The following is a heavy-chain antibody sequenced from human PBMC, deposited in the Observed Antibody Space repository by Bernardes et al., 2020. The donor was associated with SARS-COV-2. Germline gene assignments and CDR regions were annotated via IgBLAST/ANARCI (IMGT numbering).Heavy chain of an antibody. CDR2: IYYSGST. V-gene: IGHV4-59*08. Sequence: SETLHLTCTVSGGSISSYYWSWIRQPPGKGLEWIGYIYYSGSTNYNPSLKSRVTISVDTSKNQFSLKLSSVTAADTAVYYCARHRFEESGYYTALNWFDPWGQGTLVTVSS. J-gene: IGHJ5*02. CDR1: GGSISSYY. CDR3: ARHRFEESGYYTALNWFDP. D-gene: IGHD3-3*01.